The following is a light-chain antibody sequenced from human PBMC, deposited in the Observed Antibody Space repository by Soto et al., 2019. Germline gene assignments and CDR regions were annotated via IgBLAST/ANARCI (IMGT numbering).Light chain of an antibody. CDR1: SGSVSTSYY. V-gene: IGLV8-61*01. CDR2: STN. Sequence: TVVTQEPSFSVSPGGTVTLTCGLSSGSVSTSYYPGWYQQTPGQAPRTLIYSTNTRSSGVPDRFSGSILGNKAALTITGAQADDESDYYCVLYMGGAIPGVFGGGTKVTVL. CDR3: VLYMGGAIPGV. J-gene: IGLJ3*02.